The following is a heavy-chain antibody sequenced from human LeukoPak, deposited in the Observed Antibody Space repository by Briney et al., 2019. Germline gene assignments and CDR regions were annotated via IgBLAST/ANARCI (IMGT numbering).Heavy chain of an antibody. CDR3: AVIVPPFDH. CDR2: INTYTGNP. Sequence: GASVKVSCTASGYTFTTSAINWVRQAPGQGLEWVGWINTYTGNPTYAQGFTGRFVFSLDTSVSTAYLQISSLKAEDTAVYYCAVIVPPFDHWGQGTLVTVSS. CDR1: GYTFTTSA. V-gene: IGHV7-4-1*02. J-gene: IGHJ4*02. D-gene: IGHD6-6*01.